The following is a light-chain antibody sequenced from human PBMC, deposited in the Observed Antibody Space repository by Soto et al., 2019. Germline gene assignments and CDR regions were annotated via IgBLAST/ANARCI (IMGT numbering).Light chain of an antibody. CDR1: SSNIGAGFG. CDR2: RDV. J-gene: IGLJ1*01. V-gene: IGLV1-40*01. CDR3: QSYDSGLPDSYV. Sequence: QSVLTQPPSVSGAPGQTVTISCTGSSSNIGAGFGVHWYQHLPGTTPKLLIHRDVSRPSGVSARFSGSKSGASASLVISGLQPEDEGDYFCQSYDSGLPDSYVFGPGTKLTVL.